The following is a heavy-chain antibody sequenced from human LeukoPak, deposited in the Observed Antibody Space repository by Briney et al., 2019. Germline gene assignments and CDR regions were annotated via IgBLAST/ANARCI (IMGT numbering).Heavy chain of an antibody. V-gene: IGHV4-61*02. CDR3: ARGTRKFDY. J-gene: IGHJ4*02. CDR1: GGSISSGSYY. Sequence: SETLSLTCTVSGGSISSGSYYWSWIRQPAGKGLEWIGRIYTSGSTNYNPSLKSRVTISVDTSKNQFSLKLSSVTAADTAVYYCARGTRKFDYWGQGTLVTVSS. CDR2: IYTSGST.